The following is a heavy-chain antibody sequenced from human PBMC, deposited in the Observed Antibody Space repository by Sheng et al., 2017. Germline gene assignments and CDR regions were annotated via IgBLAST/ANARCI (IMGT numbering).Heavy chain of an antibody. CDR3: ARDLYKGYCSGGSCPAGNWFDP. CDR1: GFTFSSYA. CDR2: ISYDGSNK. D-gene: IGHD2-15*01. J-gene: IGHJ5*02. Sequence: QVQLVESGGGVVQPGRSLRLSCAASGFTFSSYAMHWVRQAPGKGLEWVAVISYDGSNKYYADSVKGRFTISRDNSKNTLYLQMNSLRAEDTAVYYCARDLYKGYCSGGSCPAGNWFDPWGQGTLVTVSS. V-gene: IGHV3-30-3*01.